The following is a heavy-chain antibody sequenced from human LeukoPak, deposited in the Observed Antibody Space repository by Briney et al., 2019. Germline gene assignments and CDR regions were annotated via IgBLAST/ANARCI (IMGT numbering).Heavy chain of an antibody. Sequence: GGSLRLSCAASGFTFSSYAMSWVRQAPGKGLEWVSSISSSSSYIYYADSVKGRFTISRDNAKNSLYLQMNGLRAEDTAVYYCAREGVTMIAGAFDIWGQGTMVTVSS. V-gene: IGHV3-21*01. CDR1: GFTFSSYA. J-gene: IGHJ3*02. D-gene: IGHD3-22*01. CDR2: ISSSSSYI. CDR3: AREGVTMIAGAFDI.